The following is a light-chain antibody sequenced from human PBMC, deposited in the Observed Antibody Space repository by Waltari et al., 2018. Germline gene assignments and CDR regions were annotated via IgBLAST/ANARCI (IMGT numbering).Light chain of an antibody. CDR3: AVWDDSLSAVV. J-gene: IGLJ2*01. CDR2: GTH. Sequence: QSVLTQPPSASETPGQRIHISCSGITPNIGNNPSPSYQQIPGTTPKLLIYGTHQRPSGVPDRFSGSKSGASASLAISGLRSEDEADYYCAVWDDSLSAVVFGGGTKLTV. CDR1: TPNIGNNP. V-gene: IGLV1-47*01.